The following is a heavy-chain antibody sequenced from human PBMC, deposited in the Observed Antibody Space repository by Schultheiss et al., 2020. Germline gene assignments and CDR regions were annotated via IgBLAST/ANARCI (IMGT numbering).Heavy chain of an antibody. CDR2: IIPILAIA. Sequence: SVKVSCKASGGTFSNYTIGWVRQAPGQGLEWMGRIIPILAIANYAQKFQGRVTITADKSTSTAYMDLSSLRSEDTAVYYCARASGYYPFEPLDIWGQGTMVTVSS. D-gene: IGHD3-22*01. CDR3: ARASGYYPFEPLDI. J-gene: IGHJ3*02. CDR1: GGTFSNYT. V-gene: IGHV1-69*10.